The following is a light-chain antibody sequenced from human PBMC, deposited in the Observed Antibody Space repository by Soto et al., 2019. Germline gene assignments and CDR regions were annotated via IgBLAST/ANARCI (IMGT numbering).Light chain of an antibody. CDR2: AAS. J-gene: IGKJ4*01. Sequence: IQMTRSPSSLSASVGDRVTITCRASQSISSYLNWYQQKPGKAPKLLIYAASSLQSGVPSRFSGSGSGTDFTLTISSLQPEDFATYYCQQSYSTPLTFGGGTKVDTK. CDR3: QQSYSTPLT. V-gene: IGKV1-39*01. CDR1: QSISSY.